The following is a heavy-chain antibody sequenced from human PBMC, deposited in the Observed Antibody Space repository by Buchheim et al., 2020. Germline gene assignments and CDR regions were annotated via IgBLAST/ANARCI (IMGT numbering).Heavy chain of an antibody. J-gene: IGHJ2*01. D-gene: IGHD1-26*01. V-gene: IGHV1-18*01. CDR1: GYTFTSYG. Sequence: QVQLVQSGGEVKKPGASVKVSCKASGYTFTSYGISWVRQAPGQGLEWMGWISAYNGDTRYAQNLQGRVTVTKDTSTSTVYMELTGLRFDDTAVYYCARNPPSGSPTRFWFFDLWGRDTL. CDR3: ARNPPSGSPTRFWFFDL. CDR2: ISAYNGDT.